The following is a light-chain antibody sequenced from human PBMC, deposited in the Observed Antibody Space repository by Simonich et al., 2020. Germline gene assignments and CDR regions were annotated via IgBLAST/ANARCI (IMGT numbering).Light chain of an antibody. V-gene: IGKV2D-29*02. J-gene: IGKJ1*01. CDR3: MQSIQLPRT. CDR2: EGS. CDR1: QSLLHIDGKTY. Sequence: DIVMTQTPLSLSVTPGQPAYISCKTSQSLLHIDGKTYLYWYLQKPGQSPQLLIYEGSHRFSGVPDRFSGSGSGTDFTLKISRVEAEDVGVYYCMQSIQLPRTFGQGTKVEIK.